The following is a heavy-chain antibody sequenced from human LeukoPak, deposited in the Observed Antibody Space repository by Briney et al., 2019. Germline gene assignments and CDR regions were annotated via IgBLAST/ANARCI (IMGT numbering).Heavy chain of an antibody. CDR3: ARRSIAVAEYDY. D-gene: IGHD6-19*01. CDR2: IYYSGST. Sequence: PSETLSLTCTVSGGSISSSSYYWGWSRQPPGKGLEWIGSIYYSGSTYYNPSLKSRVTISVDTSKNQFSLKLSSVTAADTAVYYCARRSIAVAEYDYWGQGTLVTVSS. CDR1: GGSISSSSYY. V-gene: IGHV4-39*01. J-gene: IGHJ4*02.